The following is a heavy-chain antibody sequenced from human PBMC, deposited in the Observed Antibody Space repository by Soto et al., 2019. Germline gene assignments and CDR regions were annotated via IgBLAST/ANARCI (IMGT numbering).Heavy chain of an antibody. CDR1: GFTFSSYW. CDR2: IKEDGSER. Sequence: EVQLVESGGGLVQPGGSLRLSCAASGFTFSSYWMIWVRQAPGKGLEWVANIKEDGSERNYVDSVKGRFTISRDNAKNSLYLQMNSLRDEDTAVYYCARRRDSDGWYFCFDPWGQGTLVTVSS. V-gene: IGHV3-7*01. J-gene: IGHJ5*02. CDR3: ARRRDSDGWYFCFDP. D-gene: IGHD6-19*01.